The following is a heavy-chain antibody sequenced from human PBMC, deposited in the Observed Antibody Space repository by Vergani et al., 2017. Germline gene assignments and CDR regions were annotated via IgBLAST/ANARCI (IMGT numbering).Heavy chain of an antibody. CDR3: AKASDYYDSSGYYYLDY. V-gene: IGHV3-30*18. J-gene: IGHJ4*02. Sequence: QVQLVESGGGVVQPGRSLRLSCAASGFIFSSYGMHWVRQAPGKGLEWVAVISYDGSNKYYADSVKGRFTISRDNSKNTLYLQMNSLRAEDTAVYYCAKASDYYDSSGYYYLDYWGQGTLVTVSS. CDR1: GFIFSSYG. CDR2: ISYDGSNK. D-gene: IGHD3-22*01.